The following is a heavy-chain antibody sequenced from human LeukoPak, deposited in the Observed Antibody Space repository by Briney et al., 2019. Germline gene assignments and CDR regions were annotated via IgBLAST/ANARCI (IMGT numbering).Heavy chain of an antibody. Sequence: ASVKVSRKASGYTLIDHHLIWVRQAPGQGLEWMGWIRPNSGGIKYAQEFQGRVTMTRDTSISTAYMELTSLTSDDTAIYYCARDPVDGYSHYDFWGQGTLVTVSS. J-gene: IGHJ4*02. CDR3: ARDPVDGYSHYDF. V-gene: IGHV1-2*02. CDR1: GYTLIDHH. CDR2: IRPNSGGI. D-gene: IGHD5-24*01.